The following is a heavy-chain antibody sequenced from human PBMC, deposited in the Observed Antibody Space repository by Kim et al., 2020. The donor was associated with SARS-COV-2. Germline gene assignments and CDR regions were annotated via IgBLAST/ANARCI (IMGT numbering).Heavy chain of an antibody. J-gene: IGHJ4*02. D-gene: IGHD6-13*01. V-gene: IGHV1-3*01. CDR3: ARSMFPSWYADYFDY. Sequence: KFQGRVTITRDTSASTAYMELSSLRSEETAVYYCARSMFPSWYADYFDYWGQGTLVTVSS.